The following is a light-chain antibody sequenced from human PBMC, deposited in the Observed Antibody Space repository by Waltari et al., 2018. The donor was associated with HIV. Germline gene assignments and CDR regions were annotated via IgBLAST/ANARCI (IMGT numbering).Light chain of an antibody. CDR1: TLRTSY. J-gene: IGLJ2*01. CDR3: SSRDNSGNHVV. V-gene: IGLV3-19*01. Sequence: SSELTQDPAVSVALGQTVRITCQGDTLRTSYATWYQQKPGQAPLLVMYGKNNRPSGIPDRFSGSTSGNTASLTITGTQAEDEADYYCSSRDNSGNHVVFGGGTKLTVL. CDR2: GKN.